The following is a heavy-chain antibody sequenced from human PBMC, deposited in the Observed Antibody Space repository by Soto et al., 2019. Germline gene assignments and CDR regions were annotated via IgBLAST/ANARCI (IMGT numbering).Heavy chain of an antibody. CDR3: AKLGVAGLYYFDY. J-gene: IGHJ4*02. Sequence: EVQLLESGGGLVQPGGSLRLSCAASGFTFSSYAMSWVRQAPGKGLGWVSAISGSGGSPYYADSVKGRFTISRDNSKNTLYLQMNSLRAEDTAVYYCAKLGVAGLYYFDYWGQGTLVTVSS. V-gene: IGHV3-23*01. D-gene: IGHD6-19*01. CDR1: GFTFSSYA. CDR2: ISGSGGSP.